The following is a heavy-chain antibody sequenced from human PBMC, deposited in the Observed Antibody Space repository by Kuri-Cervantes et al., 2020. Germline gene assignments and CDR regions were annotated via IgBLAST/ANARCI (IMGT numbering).Heavy chain of an antibody. D-gene: IGHD3-10*01. CDR2: ISWNSGSI. J-gene: IGHJ4*02. CDR1: GFTFDDYA. V-gene: IGHV3-9*01. Sequence: LSLTCAASGFTFDDYAMHWVRQAPGKGLEWVSGISWNSGSIGYADSVKGRFTISRDNAKNSLYLQMNSLRAEDTAVYFCARDLVRGYLVGWGQGTLVTVSS. CDR3: ARDLVRGYLVG.